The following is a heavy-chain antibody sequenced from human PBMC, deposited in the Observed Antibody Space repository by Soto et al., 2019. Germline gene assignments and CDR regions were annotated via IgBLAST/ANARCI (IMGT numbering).Heavy chain of an antibody. Sequence: EVQLVESGGGLVQPGGSLRLSCVDSGFTFSSYWMSWVRQAPVKGLEWVGNIKQDGSEENYVDSVKGRFTISRDNAKNSMYLQMNSLRVEDTAVYYCARIAASGRGWDFWGQGTTVVVSS. V-gene: IGHV3-7*01. D-gene: IGHD6-13*01. J-gene: IGHJ6*02. CDR3: ARIAASGRGWDF. CDR1: GFTFSSYW. CDR2: IKQDGSEE.